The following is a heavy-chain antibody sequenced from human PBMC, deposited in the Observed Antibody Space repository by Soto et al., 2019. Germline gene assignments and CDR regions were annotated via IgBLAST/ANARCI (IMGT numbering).Heavy chain of an antibody. J-gene: IGHJ4*01. Sequence: QVHLVQSGAEVKNPGASVKVSCKASGYTFTNYGISWVRQAPGQGLEWMGWIAVNSGNTYSAQKVQGRLTMTTDTSTSTAYMELRSLESDDTAVYYCARATTATTYGGYWGHGPLVNVSS. CDR1: GYTFTNYG. V-gene: IGHV1-18*01. CDR3: ARATTATTYGGY. D-gene: IGHD1-1*01. CDR2: IAVNSGNT.